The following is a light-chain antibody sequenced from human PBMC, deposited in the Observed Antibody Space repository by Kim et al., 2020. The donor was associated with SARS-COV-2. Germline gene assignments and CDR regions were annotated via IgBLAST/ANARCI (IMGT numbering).Light chain of an antibody. CDR1: SLRTYY. CDR2: GKN. J-gene: IGLJ1*01. CDR3: NSRASGRNHPV. V-gene: IGLV3-19*01. Sequence: SSELTQDPAVSVALGQTVRITCQGDSLRTYYASWYQQKPGQAPVLVIYGKNNRPSGLPDRFPGSNSGDTASLTITRAQAEDEADYYCNSRASGRNHPVF.